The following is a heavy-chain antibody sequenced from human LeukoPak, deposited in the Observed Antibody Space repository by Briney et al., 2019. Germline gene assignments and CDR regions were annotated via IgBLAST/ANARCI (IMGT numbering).Heavy chain of an antibody. CDR3: TTRNCYTSGNYYRWYYFDF. Sequence: PGGSLRLSCAASGFTFSNAWMSWVRQAPGKGLEWVGRIKSKTDGGTTDYAAPVKGRFTISRDDSENTLYLQMNSLKTEDTAVYYCTTRNCYTSGNYYRWYYFDFWGQGTLVTVSS. D-gene: IGHD3-10*01. CDR2: IKSKTDGGTT. J-gene: IGHJ4*02. V-gene: IGHV3-15*01. CDR1: GFTFSNAW.